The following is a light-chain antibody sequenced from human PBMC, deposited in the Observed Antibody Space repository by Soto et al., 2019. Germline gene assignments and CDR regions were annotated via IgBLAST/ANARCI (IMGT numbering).Light chain of an antibody. J-gene: IGKJ1*01. CDR3: QQYDTLRT. V-gene: IGKV1-33*01. CDR2: DAS. CDR1: QDISNY. Sequence: DIQMTQSPSSLSASVGDRVTITCQASQDISNYLNWYQQKPGKAPKLLIYDASNLETGVPSRFSGTGSGTDFTFTISNLQPEDIATYYCQQYDTLRTFGPGTKVEIK.